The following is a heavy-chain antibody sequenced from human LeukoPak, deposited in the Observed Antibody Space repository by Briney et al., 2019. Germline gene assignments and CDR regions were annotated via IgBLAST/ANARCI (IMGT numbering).Heavy chain of an antibody. J-gene: IGHJ1*01. D-gene: IGHD3-9*01. CDR1: GFTLSRYS. Sequence: GGSLRLSCAGSGFTLSRYSMNWVRQAPGKGLEWVSYISSSGSTEYYADSVKGRFTISRDNAKNSLYLQMNSLRAEDTAVYYCARQESIWAGIQHWGQGTLVTVSS. CDR2: ISSSGSTE. CDR3: ARQESIWAGIQH. V-gene: IGHV3-48*01.